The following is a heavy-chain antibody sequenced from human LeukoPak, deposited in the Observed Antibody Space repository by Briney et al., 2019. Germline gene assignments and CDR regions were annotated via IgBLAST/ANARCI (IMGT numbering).Heavy chain of an antibody. V-gene: IGHV3-21*01. CDR3: ARDNFGSGTYYLYYYYYMDV. CDR1: GFTFSSYG. CDR2: ISSSSTYI. Sequence: GGSLRLSCAASGFTFSSYGMNWVRQAPGKGLEWVSSISSSSTYIYYADSVRGRFTISRDNAKNSLYLQMNSLRAEDTAVYYCARDNFGSGTYYLYYYYYMDVWGKGTTVTISS. D-gene: IGHD3-10*01. J-gene: IGHJ6*03.